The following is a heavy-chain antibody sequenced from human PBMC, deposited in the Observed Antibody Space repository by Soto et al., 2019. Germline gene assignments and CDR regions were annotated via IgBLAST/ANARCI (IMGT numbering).Heavy chain of an antibody. Sequence: SETLSLTCTVSGGSISSGGYYWSWIRQHPGKGLEWIGYIYYSGSTYYNPSLKSRVTISVDTSKNQFSLKLSSVTAADTAVYYCARDSGYSYGYGALDFDYWGQGTLVTVS. D-gene: IGHD5-18*01. CDR2: IYYSGST. CDR1: GGSISSGGYY. V-gene: IGHV4-31*03. CDR3: ARDSGYSYGYGALDFDY. J-gene: IGHJ4*02.